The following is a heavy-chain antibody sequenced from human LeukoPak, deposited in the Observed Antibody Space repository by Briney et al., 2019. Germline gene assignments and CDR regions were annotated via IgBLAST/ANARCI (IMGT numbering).Heavy chain of an antibody. D-gene: IGHD3-22*01. CDR3: AKEYYDSSGPYNWFDP. CDR2: ISYDGSNK. J-gene: IGHJ5*02. V-gene: IGHV3-30*18. CDR1: GFTFSSYG. Sequence: GRSLRLSCAASGFTFSSYGMHWVRQAPGKGLEWVAVISYDGSNKYYADSVKGRSTISRDNSKNTLYLQMNSLRAEDTAVYYCAKEYYDSSGPYNWFDPWGQGTPVTVSS.